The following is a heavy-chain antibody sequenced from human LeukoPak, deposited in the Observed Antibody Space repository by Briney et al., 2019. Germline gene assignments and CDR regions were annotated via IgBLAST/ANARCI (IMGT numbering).Heavy chain of an antibody. V-gene: IGHV1-2*02. Sequence: ASVKVSCKASGYTFTGYYIHWVRQAPGQGLEWMGWINPTSGGTNYAQKFQGRVTMTRDTSISTAYMELSRLTSDDMAVYYCAREDCSSTNCYAWFDPWGQGTLVTVSS. CDR3: AREDCSSTNCYAWFDP. J-gene: IGHJ5*02. CDR1: GYTFTGYY. D-gene: IGHD2-2*01. CDR2: INPTSGGT.